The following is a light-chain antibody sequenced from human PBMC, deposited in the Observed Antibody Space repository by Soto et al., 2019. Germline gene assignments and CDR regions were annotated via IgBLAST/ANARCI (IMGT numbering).Light chain of an antibody. V-gene: IGKV1-5*01. Sequence: DIQMTQSPSTLSASVGDRVTITCRASQSISSWLAWYQQKPGKAPNLLIYDASSLESGVPSRFSGSGSGTESTLTITGLKPDDFATYHCQQYNSLWTFGQGTKVGIK. CDR3: QQYNSLWT. CDR1: QSISSW. J-gene: IGKJ1*01. CDR2: DAS.